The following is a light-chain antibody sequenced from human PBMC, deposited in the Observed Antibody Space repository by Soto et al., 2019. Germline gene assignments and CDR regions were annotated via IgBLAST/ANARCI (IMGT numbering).Light chain of an antibody. CDR2: DAS. V-gene: IGKV3-11*01. CDR3: QQRSEWPRGVT. J-gene: IGKJ5*01. CDR1: QSVSSY. Sequence: EIVLTQSPATLSLSPGERATLSCRASQSVSSYLVWYQQKPGQAPRLLTYDASNRVTGIPARFSGSGSGTDFTLTISSLEPEDSAVYYCQQRSEWPRGVTFXQGTRLEIK.